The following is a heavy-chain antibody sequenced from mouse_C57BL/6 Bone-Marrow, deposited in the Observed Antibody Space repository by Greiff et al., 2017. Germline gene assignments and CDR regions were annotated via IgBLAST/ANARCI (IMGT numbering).Heavy chain of an antibody. J-gene: IGHJ3*01. D-gene: IGHD2-14*01. CDR3: TRVGTDRPFAD. Sequence: EVKLVESGEGLVKPGGSLKLSCAASGFTFSSYAMSWVRQTPEQRLEWVAYISSGGDYIYYADTVKGRFTISRDNARNTLYLQRSSLNSEDTAMFYCTRVGTDRPFADWGQGTLVTVSA. V-gene: IGHV5-9-1*02. CDR2: ISSGGDYI. CDR1: GFTFSSYA.